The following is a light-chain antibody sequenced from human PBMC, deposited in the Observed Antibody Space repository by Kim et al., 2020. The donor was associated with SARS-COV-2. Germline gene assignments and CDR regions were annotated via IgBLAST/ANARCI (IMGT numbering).Light chain of an antibody. V-gene: IGKV3-15*01. CDR2: GAS. Sequence: VSPGERATRSCRASQSVSSNLAWYQQKPGQAPRLLIYGASTRATGIPARISGSGSETDFTLTISSLQSEDFAVYYCQQYNNWPPYTFGQGTKLEI. CDR1: QSVSSN. J-gene: IGKJ2*01. CDR3: QQYNNWPPYT.